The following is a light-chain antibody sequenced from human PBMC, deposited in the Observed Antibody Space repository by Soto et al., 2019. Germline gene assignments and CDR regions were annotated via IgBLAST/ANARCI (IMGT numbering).Light chain of an antibody. J-gene: IGKJ1*01. Sequence: EIVLTQSPGTLSLSPGESATLSCRASQRGSSSYLAWYQQKPGQAPRLLIYGASSRATGIPDRFSGSGSGTAFTLTVGRAEPEDFAAYSCQQSGSAPWTCGQGTKVEIK. CDR3: QQSGSAPWT. CDR1: QRGSSSY. CDR2: GAS. V-gene: IGKV3-20*01.